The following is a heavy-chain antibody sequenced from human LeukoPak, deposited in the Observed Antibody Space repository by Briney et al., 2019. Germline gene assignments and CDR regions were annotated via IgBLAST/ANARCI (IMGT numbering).Heavy chain of an antibody. J-gene: IGHJ3*02. CDR1: GYTFTSYG. D-gene: IGHD3-16*02. CDR3: ARGGLGELSLYAFDI. Sequence: ASVKVSCKASGYTFTSYGISWMRQAPGQGLEWMGWISAYNGNTNYAQKLQGRVTMTTDTSTSTAYMELRSLRSDDTAVYYCARGGLGELSLYAFDIWGQGTMVTVSS. V-gene: IGHV1-18*01. CDR2: ISAYNGNT.